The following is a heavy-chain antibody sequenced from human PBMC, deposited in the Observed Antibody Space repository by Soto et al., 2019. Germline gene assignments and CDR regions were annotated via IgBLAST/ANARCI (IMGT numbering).Heavy chain of an antibody. J-gene: IGHJ4*02. CDR3: SRGVHQYSSGYCDFY. CDR2: IIPIFGTA. CDR1: GGTFSSYA. V-gene: IGHV1-69*01. Sequence: QVQLVQSGAEVKKPGSSVQVSCKASGGTFSSYAISWVRQAPGHGLEWMGGIIPIFGTANYAQQFQGRVTITADESTSTAYMELRSLRSEDTAVYCCSRGVHQYSSGYCDFYWGQGTLVTVSS. D-gene: IGHD3-22*01.